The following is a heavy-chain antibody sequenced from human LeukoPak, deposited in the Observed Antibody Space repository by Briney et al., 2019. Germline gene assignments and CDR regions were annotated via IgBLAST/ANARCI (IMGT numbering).Heavy chain of an antibody. CDR1: GFTFSNAW. CDR2: IKSKTDGGTT. CDR3: TTGYCSGTSCYNYYYYMDF. D-gene: IGHD2-2*02. J-gene: IGHJ6*03. Sequence: PGGSLRLSCAASGFTFSNAWMSWVRKAPGKGLEWVGRIKSKTDGGTTDYAAPVKGRFTISRDDSKNTLNLKMNSLKTEDTAVYYCTTGYCSGTSCYNYYYYMDFGGKGTTVTVSS. V-gene: IGHV3-15*01.